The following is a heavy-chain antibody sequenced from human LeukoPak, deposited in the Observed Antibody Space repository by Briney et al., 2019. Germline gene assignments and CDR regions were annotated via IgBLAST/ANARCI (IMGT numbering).Heavy chain of an antibody. Sequence: ASVKVSCKASGYTFTGYYMHWVRQAPGQGLEWMGWINPNSGGTNYAQEFQGRVTMTRDTSISTAYMELSRLRSDDTAVYYCARVSGAKYKFDYWGQGTLVTVSS. CDR3: ARVSGAKYKFDY. CDR1: GYTFTGYY. CDR2: INPNSGGT. V-gene: IGHV1-2*02. J-gene: IGHJ4*02. D-gene: IGHD1-14*01.